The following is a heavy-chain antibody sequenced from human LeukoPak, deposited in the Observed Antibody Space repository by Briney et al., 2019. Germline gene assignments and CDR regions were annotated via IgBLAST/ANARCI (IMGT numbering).Heavy chain of an antibody. CDR2: INHSGST. Sequence: PSETLSLTCAVYGGSFSGYYWSWIRQPQGKGLEGIGEINHSGSTNYNPSLKSRVTISVDTSKNQFSLKLSSVTAADTAVYYCARGGKYMATVYFDYWGQGTLVTVSS. CDR1: GGSFSGYY. V-gene: IGHV4-34*01. J-gene: IGHJ4*02. CDR3: ARGGKYMATVYFDY. D-gene: IGHD5-24*01.